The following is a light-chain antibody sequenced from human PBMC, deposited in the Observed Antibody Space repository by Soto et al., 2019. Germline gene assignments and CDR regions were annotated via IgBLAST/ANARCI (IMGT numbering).Light chain of an antibody. J-gene: IGLJ3*02. V-gene: IGLV4-69*01. CDR2: LNSDGSH. CDR3: QTWGTGDWV. Sequence: QSVLTQSPSASASLGASVKLTCTLSRGHSSYAIAWHQQQPEKGPRYLMKLNSDGSHSKGDGIPDRFSGSSSGAERYLTISSLQSEDEADYYCQTWGTGDWVFGGGTKLTVL. CDR1: RGHSSYA.